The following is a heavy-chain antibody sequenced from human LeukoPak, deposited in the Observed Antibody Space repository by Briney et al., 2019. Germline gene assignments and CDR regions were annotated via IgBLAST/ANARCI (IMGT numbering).Heavy chain of an antibody. D-gene: IGHD3-22*01. J-gene: IGHJ4*02. CDR1: GFTFSSYG. Sequence: GRSLRLSCAASGFTFSSYGMHWVRQAPGKGLEGVAVISYDGSNKYYADSVKGRFTISRDNSKNTLYLQMNSLRAEDTAVYYCAKDSRYDSSGLTIDYWGQGTLVTVSS. CDR2: ISYDGSNK. V-gene: IGHV3-30*18. CDR3: AKDSRYDSSGLTIDY.